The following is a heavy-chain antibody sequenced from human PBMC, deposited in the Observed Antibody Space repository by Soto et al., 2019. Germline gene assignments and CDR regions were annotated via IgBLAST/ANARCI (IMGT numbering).Heavy chain of an antibody. V-gene: IGHV4-28*01. D-gene: IGHD4-17*01. CDR3: ARKNGVLDAFDI. Sequence: SETLSLTCAVSGYSLSSSNLWGWVRQPPGKGLEWIGYIYYSGSTYYNPSLKSRVTMSVDTSKNQFSLKLSSVTAVDTAVYYCARKNGVLDAFDIWGQGTMVTVSS. J-gene: IGHJ3*02. CDR2: IYYSGST. CDR1: GYSLSSSNL.